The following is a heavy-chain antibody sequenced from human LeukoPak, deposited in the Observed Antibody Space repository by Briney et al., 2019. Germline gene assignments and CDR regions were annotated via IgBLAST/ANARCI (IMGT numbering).Heavy chain of an antibody. CDR2: IWYDGSNK. Sequence: PGGSLRLSCAASRFTFSTYGMHWVRQAPGKGLEWVAVIWYDGSNKYYADSVKARFTISRDNSKNILFLQMNSLRAEDTAVYYCARGNYYNSGSLDYWGQGTLVTVSS. V-gene: IGHV3-33*01. CDR1: RFTFSTYG. D-gene: IGHD3-10*01. J-gene: IGHJ4*02. CDR3: ARGNYYNSGSLDY.